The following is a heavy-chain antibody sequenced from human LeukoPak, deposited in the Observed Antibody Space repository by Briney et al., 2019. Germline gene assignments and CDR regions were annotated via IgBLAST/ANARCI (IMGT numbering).Heavy chain of an antibody. V-gene: IGHV4-30-2*01. CDR2: IYHSGST. D-gene: IGHD1-1*01. J-gene: IGHJ5*01. CDR3: ARGEGWNFNS. CDR1: GDSINTTTYS. Sequence: PSETLSLTCTVSGDSINTTTYSWSWIRQPPGKGLEWIGYIYHSGSTYYNPSLKTRAIISLDRSKSQFSLSLASVTAADTAVYYCARGEGWNFNSWGQGTLVTVSS.